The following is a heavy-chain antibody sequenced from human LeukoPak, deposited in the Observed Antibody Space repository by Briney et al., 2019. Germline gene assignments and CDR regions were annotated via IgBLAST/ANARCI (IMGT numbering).Heavy chain of an antibody. J-gene: IGHJ3*02. Sequence: ALVKVSCKPSGYIFRNYDINWLRQAPGQGLEWMGWMNRENGNTGYAQKFHGRVTMTRHAPTNTAYMGLTSLRSEDTAVYFCATPMANTFDAFDIWGQGSRVTVSS. CDR3: ATPMANTFDAFDI. D-gene: IGHD5-24*01. V-gene: IGHV1-8*01. CDR1: GYIFRNYD. CDR2: MNRENGNT.